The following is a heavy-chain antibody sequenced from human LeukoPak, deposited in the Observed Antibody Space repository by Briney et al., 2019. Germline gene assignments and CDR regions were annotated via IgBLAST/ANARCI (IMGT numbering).Heavy chain of an antibody. CDR3: ARVHSIAVAGSYYFDY. CDR1: GGSISSSSYY. V-gene: IGHV4-39*07. CDR2: IYYSGST. Sequence: SETLSLTCTVSGGSISSSSYYWGWIRQPPWKGLEWIGSIYYSGSTYYNPSLKSRVTISVDTSKNQFSLKLSSVTAADTAVYYCARVHSIAVAGSYYFDYWGQGTLVTVSS. J-gene: IGHJ4*02. D-gene: IGHD6-19*01.